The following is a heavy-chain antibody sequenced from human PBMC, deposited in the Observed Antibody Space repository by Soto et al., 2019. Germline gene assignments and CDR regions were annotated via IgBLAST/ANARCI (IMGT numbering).Heavy chain of an antibody. J-gene: IGHJ6*02. Sequence: QVQLQESGPGLVKPSQTRSVTCTVSGGSISSGGYYWSWIRQHPGKGLEWIGYIYYSGSTYYNPSLKSRVTISVDTSKNQFSLKLSSVTAADTAVYYCARDKVRYCSGGSCYSAGYYYGMDVWGQGTTVTVSS. CDR2: IYYSGST. V-gene: IGHV4-31*03. CDR3: ARDKVRYCSGGSCYSAGYYYGMDV. D-gene: IGHD2-15*01. CDR1: GGSISSGGYY.